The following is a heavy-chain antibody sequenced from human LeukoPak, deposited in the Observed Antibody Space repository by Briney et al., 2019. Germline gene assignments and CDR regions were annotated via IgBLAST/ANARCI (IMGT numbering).Heavy chain of an antibody. CDR1: GVSLTGIY. J-gene: IGHJ6*02. V-gene: IGHV4-59*08. Sequence: PSETLSLTCTVSGVSLTGIYSAWIPHPPGKTLERIGLIYYTGGTPSTPSLKSRVTMSVDRSANQFSLRLRTVTATDTAVYYCARLVAVSPVVAPPQYHYSGLNLWGQGTSVIVSS. CDR3: ARLVAVSPVVAPPQYHYSGLNL. CDR2: IYYTGGT. D-gene: IGHD2-15*01.